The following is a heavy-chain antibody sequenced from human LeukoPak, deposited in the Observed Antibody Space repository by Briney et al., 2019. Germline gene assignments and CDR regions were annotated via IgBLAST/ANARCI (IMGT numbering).Heavy chain of an antibody. CDR3: ARDWVRLGELSSPGFQH. J-gene: IGHJ1*01. D-gene: IGHD3-16*02. Sequence: GASVKVSCKPSGYTFTSYGISWVRQAPGQGLEWMGWIRVYNGDTNYAQKFQGRVTMTRDTSTSTVYMELSSLRSEDTAVYYCARDWVRLGELSSPGFQHWGQGTLVTVSS. V-gene: IGHV1-18*01. CDR1: GYTFTSYG. CDR2: IRVYNGDT.